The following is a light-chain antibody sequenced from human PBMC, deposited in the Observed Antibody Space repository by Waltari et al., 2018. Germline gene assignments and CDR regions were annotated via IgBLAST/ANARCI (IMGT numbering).Light chain of an antibody. J-gene: IGKJ2*01. CDR1: QSISRN. CDR2: GAS. V-gene: IGKV3-15*01. Sequence: EILMTQSPPTLSVSPGERATLSCRASQSISRNLAWYQQKPGQAPRLLIYGASTRATGIPARFSGSGSGTEFTLTISSLQSEDFAVYYCQQYNYWRTFGQGTKLEIK. CDR3: QQYNYWRT.